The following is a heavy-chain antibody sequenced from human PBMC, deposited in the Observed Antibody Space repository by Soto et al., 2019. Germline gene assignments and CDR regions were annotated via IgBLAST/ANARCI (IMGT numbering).Heavy chain of an antibody. J-gene: IGHJ3*01. CDR2: INHSGGST. Sequence: QVQLVQSGAEVKKPGASVKVSCKASGYTFTSYYMHWVRPAPGQGLEWMGIINHSGGSTRNAQMFPGRGTTTRVASKSIVDMEGSSLRSEATAVSYWASLFDFWSGYDDDEMGEGDAFDLWGQGTMVTVSS. V-gene: IGHV1-46*01. CDR3: ASLFDFWSGYDDDEMGEGDAFDL. D-gene: IGHD3-3*01. CDR1: GYTFTSYY.